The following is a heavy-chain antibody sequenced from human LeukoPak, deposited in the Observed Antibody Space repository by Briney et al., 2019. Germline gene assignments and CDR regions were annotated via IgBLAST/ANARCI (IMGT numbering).Heavy chain of an antibody. J-gene: IGHJ4*02. V-gene: IGHV3-33*01. CDR1: GFTFSSYG. D-gene: IGHD1-1*01. CDR2: IWYDGSNK. CDR3: ASRYNWNDAPFDY. Sequence: GRSLRLSCAASGFTFSSYGMHWVRRAPGKGLEWVAVIWYDGSNKYYADSVKGRFTISRDNSKNTLYLQMNSLRAEDTAVYYCASRYNWNDAPFDYWGQGTLVTVSS.